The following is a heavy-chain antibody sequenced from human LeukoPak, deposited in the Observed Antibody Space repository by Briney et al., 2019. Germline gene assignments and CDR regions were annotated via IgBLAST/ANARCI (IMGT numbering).Heavy chain of an antibody. CDR3: ARHVTISGPYDASDI. J-gene: IGHJ3*02. CDR2: IYYSGGT. Sequence: SETLSLTCTVSGDSISSYYWSWIRQPPGKGLEWIGHIYYSGGTAYNTSLKSRVTISVDTSKNQFSLKLRSVTAADTAVYYCARHVTISGPYDASDIWGQGTMVTVSP. D-gene: IGHD5-24*01. CDR1: GDSISSYY. V-gene: IGHV4-59*08.